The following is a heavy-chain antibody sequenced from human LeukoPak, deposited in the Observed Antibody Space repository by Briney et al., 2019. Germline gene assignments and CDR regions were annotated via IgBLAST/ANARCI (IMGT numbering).Heavy chain of an antibody. D-gene: IGHD5-18*01. V-gene: IGHV4-61*02. J-gene: IGHJ4*02. CDR3: AGGNSHPDY. CDR1: GGSISSGSYY. Sequence: SETLSLTCTVSGGSISSGSYYWSWIRQPAGKGLEWIGRIYTSGSTNYNPSLKSRVTISVDTSKNQFSLKLNSMIAADTAVYYCAGGNSHPDYWGQGILVTVSS. CDR2: IYTSGST.